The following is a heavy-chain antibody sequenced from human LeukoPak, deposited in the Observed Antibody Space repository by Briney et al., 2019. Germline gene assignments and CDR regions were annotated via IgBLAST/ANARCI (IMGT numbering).Heavy chain of an antibody. V-gene: IGHV4-59*01. D-gene: IGHD3-22*01. CDR3: ARAYYYDSSGYAFDY. CDR1: GGSISSYY. CDR2: IYYSGST. Sequence: KPSETLSLTCTVSGGSISSYYWSWIRQPPGKGLEWIGYIYYSGSTNYNPSLKSRVTISVDTSKNQLSLKLSSVTAADTAVYYCARAYYYDSSGYAFDYWGQGTLVTVSS. J-gene: IGHJ4*02.